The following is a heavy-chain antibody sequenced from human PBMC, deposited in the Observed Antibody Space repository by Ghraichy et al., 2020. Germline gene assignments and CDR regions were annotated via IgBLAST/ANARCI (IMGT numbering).Heavy chain of an antibody. D-gene: IGHD7-27*01. CDR3: ACFPGDPLSG. CDR1: GFTFSRYW. V-gene: IGHV3-74*01. CDR2: IGSDGSDT. J-gene: IGHJ4*02. Sequence: GESLNISCVASGFTFSRYWMHWVRQAPGKGLVWVSRIGSDGSDTNYADSVKGRYTISRDNAKNTLYLQMNSLRAEDTAVYFCACFPGDPLSGWGQGTLVTVSS.